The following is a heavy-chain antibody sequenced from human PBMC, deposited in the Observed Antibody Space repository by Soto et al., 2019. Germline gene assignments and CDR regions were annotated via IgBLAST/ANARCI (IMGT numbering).Heavy chain of an antibody. D-gene: IGHD6-19*01. CDR1: GFTFRSYG. CDR3: AKSPHRTSIAVAGPLKY. V-gene: IGHV3-30*18. Sequence: PGGSLRLSCAASGFTFRSYGMHWVRQAPGKGLEWVAVISYDGSNKYYADSVKGRFTTSRDNSKNTLYLQMNSLRAEDTAVYYCAKSPHRTSIAVAGPLKYWGQGTLVTVSS. CDR2: ISYDGSNK. J-gene: IGHJ4*02.